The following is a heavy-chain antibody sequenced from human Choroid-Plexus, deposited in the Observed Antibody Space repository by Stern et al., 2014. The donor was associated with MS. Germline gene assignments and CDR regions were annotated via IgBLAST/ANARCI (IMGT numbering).Heavy chain of an antibody. CDR3: ARDQRGITIFGVVTDYYYLGMDV. J-gene: IGHJ6*02. V-gene: IGHV1-2*02. CDR1: GYIFTGSY. D-gene: IGHD3-3*01. Sequence: QVQLVESGAEVKKPGASVKVSCKTSGYIFTGSYIHWVRPAPGPGLEWMSWITPNTGGTKHAQKFPGRVTMSRDTASSTAYVELSSLTSDDTAVYYCARDQRGITIFGVVTDYYYLGMDVWGQGTTVTVSS. CDR2: ITPNTGGT.